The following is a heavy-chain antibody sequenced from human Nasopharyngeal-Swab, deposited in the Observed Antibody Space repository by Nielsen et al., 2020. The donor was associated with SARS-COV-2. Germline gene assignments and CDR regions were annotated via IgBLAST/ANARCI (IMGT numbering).Heavy chain of an antibody. CDR2: ISSSSSYI. D-gene: IGHD1-1*01. V-gene: IGHV3-21*01. CDR3: ARGRTNDYYYYMDV. Sequence: GGSLRLSCAASGFTFSSYSMNWVRQAPGKGLEWVSSISSSSSYIYYADSVKGRFTISRDNAKNSLYLQMNSLRAEDTAVYYCARGRTNDYYYYMDVWGKGTTVTVSS. CDR1: GFTFSSYS. J-gene: IGHJ6*03.